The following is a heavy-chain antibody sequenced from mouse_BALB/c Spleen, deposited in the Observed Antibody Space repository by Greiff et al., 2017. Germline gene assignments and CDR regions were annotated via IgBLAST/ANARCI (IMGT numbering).Heavy chain of an antibody. D-gene: IGHD2-3*01. CDR3: ARVDGYYEGFAY. CDR1: GFTFSSYG. CDR2: INSNGGST. J-gene: IGHJ3*01. Sequence: DVMLVESGGGLVQPGGSLKLSCAASGFTFSSYGMSWVRQTPDKRLELVATINSNGGSTYYPDSVKGRFTISRDNAKNTLYLQMSSLKSEDTAMYYCARVDGYYEGFAYWGQGTLVTVSA. V-gene: IGHV5-6-3*01.